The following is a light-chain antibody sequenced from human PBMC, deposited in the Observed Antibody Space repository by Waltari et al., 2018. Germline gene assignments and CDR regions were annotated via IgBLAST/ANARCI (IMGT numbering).Light chain of an antibody. CDR2: LGS. Sequence: DIVMTQSPVSLPVTPGEPASISCRSNQSLLNSNGYNSLDWYLQKPGQSPQLLIYLGSYWASGVPDRFSGSGSGTDFTLRISRVEAEDVGIYYCMQGTHWPLTFGGGTKVEIK. V-gene: IGKV2-28*01. CDR1: QSLLNSNGYNS. CDR3: MQGTHWPLT. J-gene: IGKJ4*01.